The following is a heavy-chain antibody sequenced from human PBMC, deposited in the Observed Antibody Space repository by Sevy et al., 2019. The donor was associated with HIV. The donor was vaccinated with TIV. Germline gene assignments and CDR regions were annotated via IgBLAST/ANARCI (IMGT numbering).Heavy chain of an antibody. CDR3: ARVRARITYYDFWSGYYDFDY. D-gene: IGHD3-3*01. CDR2: ISAYNGNT. Sequence: ASVKVSCKGSGYTFTSYGISWVRQAPGQGLEWMGWISAYNGNTNYAQKLQGRVTMTTDTSTSTAYMELRSLGSDDTAVYYCARVRARITYYDFWSGYYDFDYWGQGTLVTVSS. CDR1: GYTFTSYG. J-gene: IGHJ4*02. V-gene: IGHV1-18*01.